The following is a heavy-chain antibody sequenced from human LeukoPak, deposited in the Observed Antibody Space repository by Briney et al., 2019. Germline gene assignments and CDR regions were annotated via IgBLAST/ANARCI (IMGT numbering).Heavy chain of an antibody. CDR3: ARGTPVRRGWLQADYMDV. Sequence: GGSLRLSCAASGFTVSSNYMSWVRQAPGKGLEWVSVIYSGGSTYYADSVKDRFTISRDNSKNTLYLQMNSLRAEDTAVYYCARGTPVRRGWLQADYMDVWGKGTTVTVSS. CDR1: GFTVSSNY. CDR2: IYSGGST. D-gene: IGHD5-24*01. J-gene: IGHJ6*03. V-gene: IGHV3-53*01.